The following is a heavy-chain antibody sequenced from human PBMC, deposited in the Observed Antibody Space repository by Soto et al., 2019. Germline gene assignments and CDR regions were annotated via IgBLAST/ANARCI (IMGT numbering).Heavy chain of an antibody. CDR1: GVVFSDYY. CDR3: ARRISAHFDY. Sequence: QVQLVESGGGLVKAGGSLRLSCAASGVVFSDYYMTWIRQAPGKGLEWLTYISSSSSHTNYADSVKGRFTISRDNAKNSVYLQINSLRAEDTAVYYCARRISAHFDYWGQGTLVTVSS. CDR2: ISSSSSHT. J-gene: IGHJ4*02. V-gene: IGHV3-11*05.